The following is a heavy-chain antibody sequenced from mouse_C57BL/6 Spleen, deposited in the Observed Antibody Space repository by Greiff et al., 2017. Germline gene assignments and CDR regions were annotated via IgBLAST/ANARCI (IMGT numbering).Heavy chain of an antibody. CDR2: INPSNGGT. D-gene: IGHD2-3*01. J-gene: IGHJ2*01. CDR1: GYTFTSYW. V-gene: IGHV1-53*01. CDR3: ARSDGYYGFDY. Sequence: VKLQQPGTELVKPGASVKLSCKASGYTFTSYWMHWVKQRPGQGLEWIGNINPSNGGTNYNEKSKSKATLTVDKSSSTAYMQLSSLTSEDSAVYYCARSDGYYGFDYWGQGTTLTVSS.